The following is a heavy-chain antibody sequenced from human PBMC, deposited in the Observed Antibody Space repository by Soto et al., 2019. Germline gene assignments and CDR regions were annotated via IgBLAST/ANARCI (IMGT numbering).Heavy chain of an antibody. Sequence: GGSLRLSCAASGFTFSSYCMHWVRQAPGKGLEWVAVKSYDGSNKYYADSVKGRYTISRDNFKNTLYLQMNSLRAEDTAVYYCAKDFYYYGMDVWGQGTTVTVSS. V-gene: IGHV3-30*18. CDR3: AKDFYYYGMDV. CDR1: GFTFSSYC. CDR2: KSYDGSNK. J-gene: IGHJ6*02.